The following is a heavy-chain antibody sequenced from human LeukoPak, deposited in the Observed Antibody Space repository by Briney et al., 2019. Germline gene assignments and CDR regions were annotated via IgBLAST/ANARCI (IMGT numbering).Heavy chain of an antibody. J-gene: IGHJ4*02. V-gene: IGHV3-23*01. Sequence: GGSLRLSCAASGFIFSSYAMSWVRQAPGKGLEWVSAISGSGGSTYYADSVKGRFTISRDNSKNTLYLQMNSLRAEDTAVYYCAREGGNHYSFDYWGQGTLVTVSS. CDR3: AREGGNHYSFDY. D-gene: IGHD4-23*01. CDR1: GFIFSSYA. CDR2: ISGSGGST.